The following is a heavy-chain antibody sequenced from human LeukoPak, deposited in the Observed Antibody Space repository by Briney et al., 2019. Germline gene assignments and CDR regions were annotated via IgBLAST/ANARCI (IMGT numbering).Heavy chain of an antibody. Sequence: ASVKVSCKASVYTFTRHYMHWVRQAPGQGLEWMGIINPSGGSTIYAQKFQGRVTMTRDTSTSTVYMELSSLRSEDTAVYYCARVSGGLAFRTFDYWGQGTLVTVSS. J-gene: IGHJ4*02. CDR1: VYTFTRHY. CDR2: INPSGGST. CDR3: ARVSGGLAFRTFDY. D-gene: IGHD2/OR15-2a*01. V-gene: IGHV1-46*01.